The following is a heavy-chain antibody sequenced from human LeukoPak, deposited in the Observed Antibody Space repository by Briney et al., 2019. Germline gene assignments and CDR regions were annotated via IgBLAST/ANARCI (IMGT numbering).Heavy chain of an antibody. CDR2: INHSGST. J-gene: IGHJ6*03. V-gene: IGHV4-34*01. Sequence: SETLSLTCAVYGGSFSGYYWSWIRQPPGKGLEWIGEINHSGSTNYNPSLKSRVTISVDTSKNQFSLKLSSVTAADTAVYYCVRTYYYYYDMDVWGKGTTVTVSS. CDR3: VRTYYYYYDMDV. CDR1: GGSFSGYY.